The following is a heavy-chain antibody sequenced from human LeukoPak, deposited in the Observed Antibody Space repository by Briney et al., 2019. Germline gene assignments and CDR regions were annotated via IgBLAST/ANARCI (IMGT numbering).Heavy chain of an antibody. CDR2: IKQDGNQN. CDR1: GFTFSTYW. Sequence: GGSLRLSCVASGFTFSTYWMTWVRQAPGKGLEWVANIKQDGNQNYYVDSVRGRFTISRDNSKNSLYLQMDSLRVDDTAVYYCARDYYYDSSGYPCLDYWGQGTLVTVSP. J-gene: IGHJ4*02. CDR3: ARDYYYDSSGYPCLDY. D-gene: IGHD3-22*01. V-gene: IGHV3-7*01.